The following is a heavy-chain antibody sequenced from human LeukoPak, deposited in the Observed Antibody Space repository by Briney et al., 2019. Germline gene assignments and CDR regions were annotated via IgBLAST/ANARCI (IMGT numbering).Heavy chain of an antibody. CDR1: GFTFTSYD. D-gene: IGHD1-20*01. J-gene: IGHJ4*02. CDR3: VRYNWNDGFFDY. V-gene: IGHV3-13*01. CDR2: IGTAGAT. Sequence: GGSLRLSCAASGFTFTSYDMHWVRQATGKGLEWVSGIGTAGATYYSGSVKGRFTISRENAKNSLYLQMNSLRAGDTAVYYCVRYNWNDGFFDYWAREPWSPSPQ.